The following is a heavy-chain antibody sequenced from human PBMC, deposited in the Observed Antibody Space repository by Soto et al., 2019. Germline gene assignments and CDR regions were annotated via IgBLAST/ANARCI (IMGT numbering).Heavy chain of an antibody. Sequence: GGSLRLSCAASGFTFSSYGMHWVRQAPGKGLERVAVISYDGSNKYYADSVKGRFTISRDNSKNTLYLQMNSLRAEDTAVYYCAKDNNISSSTSCYRGGYYYGMDVWGQGTTVTVSS. J-gene: IGHJ6*02. CDR1: GFTFSSYG. V-gene: IGHV3-30*18. CDR2: ISYDGSNK. CDR3: AKDNNISSSTSCYRGGYYYGMDV. D-gene: IGHD2-2*02.